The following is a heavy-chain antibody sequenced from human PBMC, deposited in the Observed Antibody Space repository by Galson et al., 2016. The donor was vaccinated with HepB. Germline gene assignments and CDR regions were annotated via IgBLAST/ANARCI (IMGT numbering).Heavy chain of an antibody. D-gene: IGHD5-18*01. CDR2: INPNSGGT. V-gene: IGHV1-2*02. J-gene: IGHJ4*02. Sequence: SVKVSCKASGFTFTDYYIHWVRQAPGQGLEWMGWINPNSGGTKYAQKFQGRITVTGDTSITTVYMEATSLRSDDTAVYYCATARRLRAAISPFDSWGQGTLVIVSS. CDR1: GFTFTDYY. CDR3: ATARRLRAAISPFDS.